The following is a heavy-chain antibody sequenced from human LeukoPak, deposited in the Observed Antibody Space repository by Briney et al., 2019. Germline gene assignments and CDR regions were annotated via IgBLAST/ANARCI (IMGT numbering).Heavy chain of an antibody. J-gene: IGHJ3*01. CDR2: IYHSGST. CDR3: ARPRGIDPDAFDV. Sequence: SETLSLTCAVYGGSFSGYYWSWIRQPPGKGLEWIGSIYHSGSTYYNPSLKSRVTISLDTSKNQFSLKVTSVTAADTAVYYCARPRGIDPDAFDVWGQGTMVTVSS. D-gene: IGHD2-21*01. CDR1: GGSFSGYY. V-gene: IGHV4-34*01.